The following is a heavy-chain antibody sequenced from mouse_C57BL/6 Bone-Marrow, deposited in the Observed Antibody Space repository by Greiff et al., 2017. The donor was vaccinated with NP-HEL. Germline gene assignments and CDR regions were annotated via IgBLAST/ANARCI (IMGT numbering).Heavy chain of an antibody. D-gene: IGHD2-2*01. CDR2: IYPRSGNT. Sequence: QVQLQQSGAELARPGASVKLSCKASGYTFTSYGISWVKQRTGQGLEWIGEIYPRSGNTYYNEKFKGKATLTADKSSSTAYMELRSLTSEDSAVYFCAMLWLRRGFAYWGQGTLVTVSA. CDR1: GYTFTSYG. J-gene: IGHJ3*01. CDR3: AMLWLRRGFAY. V-gene: IGHV1-81*01.